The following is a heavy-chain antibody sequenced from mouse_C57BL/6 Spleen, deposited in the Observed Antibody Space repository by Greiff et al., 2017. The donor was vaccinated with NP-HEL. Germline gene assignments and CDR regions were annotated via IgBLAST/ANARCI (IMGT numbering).Heavy chain of an antibody. CDR3: ARSPGLITTVVARDYFDY. Sequence: EVQLQQSGPELVKPGASVKISCKASGYSFTDYNMNWVKQSNGKSLEWIGVINPNYGTTSYNQKFKGKATLTVDQSSSTAYMQLNSLTSEDSAVYYWARSPGLITTVVARDYFDYWGQGTTLTVSS. J-gene: IGHJ2*01. CDR2: INPNYGTT. D-gene: IGHD1-1*01. V-gene: IGHV1-39*01. CDR1: GYSFTDYN.